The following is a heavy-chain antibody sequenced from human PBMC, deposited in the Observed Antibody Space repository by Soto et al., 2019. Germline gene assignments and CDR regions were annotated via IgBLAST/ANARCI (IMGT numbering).Heavy chain of an antibody. D-gene: IGHD2-2*01. V-gene: IGHV3-23*01. CDR3: AKDTGLYCSSTSCYGNWFDP. Sequence: GGSLRLSCAASGFTFSSYAMSWVRQAPGKGLEWVSAISGSGGSTYYADSVKGRFTISRDNSKNTLYLQMNSLRAEDTAVYYCAKDTGLYCSSTSCYGNWFDPWGQGTLVTVSS. J-gene: IGHJ5*02. CDR2: ISGSGGST. CDR1: GFTFSSYA.